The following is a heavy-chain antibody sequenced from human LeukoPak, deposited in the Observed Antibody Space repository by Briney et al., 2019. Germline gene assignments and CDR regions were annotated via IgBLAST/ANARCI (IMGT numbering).Heavy chain of an antibody. CDR1: GFTFSSYS. CDR2: ISATSTYI. D-gene: IGHD3-22*01. V-gene: IGHV3-21*01. CDR3: ARGPNYYDSRGDY. J-gene: IGHJ4*02. Sequence: GGSLRLSCAASGFTFSSYSMNWVRQAPGKGLEWVSSISATSTYINYADSVKGRFTISRDNAKNSLYLQMNSLRAEDTAVYYCARGPNYYDSRGDYWGQGTLVTVSS.